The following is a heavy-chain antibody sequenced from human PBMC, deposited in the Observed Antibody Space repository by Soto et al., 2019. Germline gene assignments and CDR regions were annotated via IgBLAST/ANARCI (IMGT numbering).Heavy chain of an antibody. V-gene: IGHV3-74*01. J-gene: IGHJ4*02. D-gene: IGHD1-26*01. CDR1: GFTFNTHW. CDR2: INSDGSIT. Sequence: EVQLVESGGGLILPGGFLRLSCAASGFTFNTHWMHWVRQAPGKGLVWVSRINSDGSITDYADPVKGRFSISRDNPRNTLYLQMNSLSPEDTAVYYCARAMTSVGAAAKGDFWGQGTLVTVSS. CDR3: ARAMTSVGAAAKGDF.